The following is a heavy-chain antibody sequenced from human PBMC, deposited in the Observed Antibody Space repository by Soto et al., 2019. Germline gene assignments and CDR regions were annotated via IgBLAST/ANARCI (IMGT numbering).Heavy chain of an antibody. CDR1: GGSISSYY. D-gene: IGHD6-19*01. Sequence: SETLSLTCTVSGGSISSYYWSWIRQPPGKGLEWIGYIYYSGSTNYNPSLKSRVTISVDTSKNQFSLKLSSVTAADTAVYYCARHKLTYSSGWYWFDPWGQGTLVTAPQ. V-gene: IGHV4-59*08. CDR3: ARHKLTYSSGWYWFDP. CDR2: IYYSGST. J-gene: IGHJ5*02.